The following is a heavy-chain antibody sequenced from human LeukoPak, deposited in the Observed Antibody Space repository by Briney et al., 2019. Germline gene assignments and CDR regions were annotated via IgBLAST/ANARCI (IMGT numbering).Heavy chain of an antibody. CDR3: ARESGHYGSRGWLDP. CDR2: IYTSGTT. D-gene: IGHD3-10*01. CDR1: GGSISSGSYY. V-gene: IGHV4-61*02. Sequence: SQTLSLTCTVSGGSISSGSYYWSWIRQPAGKGLEWIGRIYTSGTTNYNPSLKSRVTVSVDTSKNQVSLKLSSVTAADTAMYYCARESGHYGSRGWLDPWGQGTLVTVSS. J-gene: IGHJ5*02.